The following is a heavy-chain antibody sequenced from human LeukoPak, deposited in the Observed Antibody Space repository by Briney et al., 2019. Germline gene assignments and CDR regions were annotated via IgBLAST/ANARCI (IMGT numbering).Heavy chain of an antibody. CDR3: AKDPSVGATTRHY. Sequence: PGGSLRLSCAASGFTFRNYAMRWVRQAPGKGLEWVSAISGSGGSTYYADSVKGRFTISRDNSKNTLYLQMNSLRAEDTAVYYCAKDPSVGATTRHYWGQGTLVTVSS. D-gene: IGHD1-26*01. CDR1: GFTFRNYA. J-gene: IGHJ4*02. CDR2: ISGSGGST. V-gene: IGHV3-23*01.